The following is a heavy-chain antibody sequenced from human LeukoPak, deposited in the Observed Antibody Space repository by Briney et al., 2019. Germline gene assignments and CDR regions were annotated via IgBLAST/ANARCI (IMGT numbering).Heavy chain of an antibody. J-gene: IGHJ4*02. Sequence: GGSLRLSCAASGFTFSSYAMHWVRQAPGKGLEWVAVISYDGSNKYYADSVKGRFTISRDNSENTLYLQMNSLRAEDTAVYYCARAFRPINWALGYWGQGTLVTVSS. V-gene: IGHV3-30*01. CDR1: GFTFSSYA. CDR3: ARAFRPINWALGY. CDR2: ISYDGSNK. D-gene: IGHD7-27*01.